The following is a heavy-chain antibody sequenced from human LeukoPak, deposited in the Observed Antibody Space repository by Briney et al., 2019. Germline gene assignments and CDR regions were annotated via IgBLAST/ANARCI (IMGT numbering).Heavy chain of an antibody. J-gene: IGHJ6*03. CDR2: TNRRGDIT. CDR1: GYTFGDYG. CDR3: AKGSGYEAQYYYYYMDV. Sequence: GGSLGLSCAASGYTFGDYGMSWVRQVPGKGLEWVSGTNRRGDITGYADFVKGRFTISRDNAKNSLYLQMNSLRAEDTAVYYCAKGSGYEAQYYYYYMDVWGKGTTVTISS. V-gene: IGHV3-20*04. D-gene: IGHD5-12*01.